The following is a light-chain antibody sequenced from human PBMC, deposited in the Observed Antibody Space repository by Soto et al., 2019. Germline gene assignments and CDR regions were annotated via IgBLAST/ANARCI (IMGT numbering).Light chain of an antibody. J-gene: IGKJ1*01. CDR1: QSVSSSY. CDR2: GAS. Sequence: EIVLTQSPGTLSLSPGERATLSCRASQSVSSSYLAWYQQKPGQAPRLLIYGASSRATGIPDRFSGSGSGTDFTLTVSRLEPDDFAVYYCQHYGSSWTFGQGTKVEIK. CDR3: QHYGSSWT. V-gene: IGKV3-20*01.